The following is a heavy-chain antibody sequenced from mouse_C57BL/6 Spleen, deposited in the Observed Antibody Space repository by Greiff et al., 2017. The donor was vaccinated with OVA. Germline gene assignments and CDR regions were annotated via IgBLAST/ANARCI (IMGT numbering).Heavy chain of an antibody. J-gene: IGHJ4*01. D-gene: IGHD2-1*01. Sequence: DVHLVESGGGLVKPGGSLKLSCAASGFTFSSYAMSWVRQTPEKRLEWVATISDGGSYTYYPDNVKGRFTISRDNAKNNLYLQMSHLKSEDTAMYYCARHPYGNYGYYAMDYWGQGTSVTVSS. V-gene: IGHV5-4*01. CDR1: GFTFSSYA. CDR2: ISDGGSYT. CDR3: ARHPYGNYGYYAMDY.